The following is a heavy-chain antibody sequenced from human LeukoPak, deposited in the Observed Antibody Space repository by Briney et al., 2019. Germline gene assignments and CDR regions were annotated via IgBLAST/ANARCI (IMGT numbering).Heavy chain of an antibody. CDR2: IYFSGNT. D-gene: IGHD2-2*03. Sequence: SETLSLTCTVSGVSIRSTSYYWGWIRQPPGKGPEWIGSIYFSGNTYYNPSLKTRVTISLDTSKNQFSLKLTSVTAADTAIFYCASGYFVHTFDFWGQGTLGTVSS. J-gene: IGHJ4*02. CDR1: GVSIRSTSYY. V-gene: IGHV4-39*01. CDR3: ASGYFVHTFDF.